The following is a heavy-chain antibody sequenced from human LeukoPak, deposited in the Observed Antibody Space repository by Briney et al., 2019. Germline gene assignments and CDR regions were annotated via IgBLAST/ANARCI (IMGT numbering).Heavy chain of an antibody. D-gene: IGHD4-11*01. CDR2: MNPNSGNT. J-gene: IGHJ3*02. CDR3: ARVDSIYGSAFDI. CDR1: GYTFTSYD. Sequence: GASVKVSCKASGYTFTSYDINWVRQATGQGLEWMGWMNPNSGNTGYAQKFQGRVTITRNTSISTAYMELSSLRSEDTAVYYCARVDSIYGSAFDIWGQGTMVTVSS. V-gene: IGHV1-8*03.